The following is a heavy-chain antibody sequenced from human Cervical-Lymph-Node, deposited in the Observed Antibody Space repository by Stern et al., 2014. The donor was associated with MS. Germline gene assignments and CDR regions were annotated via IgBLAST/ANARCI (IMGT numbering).Heavy chain of an antibody. Sequence: MQLVQSGGGLVQPGGSLRLSCAASGFTFSDYYMDWVRQAPGKGLEWVGRIRTKAQSYSTDYAASVKGRFTISRDDSKDSLYLQMNSLKTEDTALYYCARDLSWSYEYWGQGTPVSVSS. CDR2: IRTKAQSYST. CDR1: GFTFSDYY. D-gene: IGHD1-26*01. V-gene: IGHV3-72*01. CDR3: ARDLSWSYEY. J-gene: IGHJ4*02.